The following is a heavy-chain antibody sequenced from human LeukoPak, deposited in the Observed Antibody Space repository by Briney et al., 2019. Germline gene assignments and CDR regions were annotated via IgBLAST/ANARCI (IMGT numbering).Heavy chain of an antibody. J-gene: IGHJ4*02. Sequence: PSETLSLTCTVSGGSISSYYWSWIRQPPGKGLEWIGYIYYSGSTNYNPSLKSRVTISVDTSKNQFSLKLSSVTAADPAVYYCAREHRSSTSCRVDYWGQGTLVTVSS. CDR3: AREHRSSTSCRVDY. V-gene: IGHV4-59*01. CDR2: IYYSGST. D-gene: IGHD2-2*01. CDR1: GGSISSYY.